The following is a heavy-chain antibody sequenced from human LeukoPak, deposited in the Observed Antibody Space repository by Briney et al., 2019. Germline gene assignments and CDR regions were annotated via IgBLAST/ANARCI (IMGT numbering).Heavy chain of an antibody. V-gene: IGHV3-13*01. Sequence: GGSLRLSCEASGFTFSRYDMHWVRQATGKGLEWVSAIGTVDDTYYLDSVKGRFTISREDAKNSLYLQMNNRRAEDTAVYYCARGGYWGQGTLVTVSS. CDR1: GFTFSRYD. J-gene: IGHJ4*02. CDR2: IGTVDDT. CDR3: ARGGY.